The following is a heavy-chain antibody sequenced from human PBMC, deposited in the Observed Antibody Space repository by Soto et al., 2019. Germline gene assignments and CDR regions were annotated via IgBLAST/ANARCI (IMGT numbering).Heavy chain of an antibody. V-gene: IGHV3-23*01. Sequence: EVQLLESGGGSVQPGGSLRLSCAASGFTFITYDMTWVRQAPGKGLGGVSVISGSDGSTYYADSVKGRFTISRDNSKNTLYLQMNSLRADDTAIYYCVKGNWGDYWGQGTLVTVSS. CDR1: GFTFITYD. CDR3: VKGNWGDY. J-gene: IGHJ4*02. D-gene: IGHD7-27*01. CDR2: ISGSDGST.